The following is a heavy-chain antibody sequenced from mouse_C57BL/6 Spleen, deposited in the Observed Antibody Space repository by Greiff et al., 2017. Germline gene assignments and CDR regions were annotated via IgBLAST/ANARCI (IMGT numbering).Heavy chain of an antibody. CDR1: GYAFSSSW. V-gene: IGHV1-82*01. J-gene: IGHJ4*01. CDR2: IYPGDGDT. CDR3: ARNLLRLSYYAMDY. Sequence: QVQLQQSGPELVKPGASVKISCKASGYAFSSSWMNWVKQRPGKGLEWIGRIYPGDGDTNYNGKFKGKATLTADKSSSTAYMQLSSLTSEDSAVXCCARNLLRLSYYAMDYWGQGTSVTVSS. D-gene: IGHD1-1*01.